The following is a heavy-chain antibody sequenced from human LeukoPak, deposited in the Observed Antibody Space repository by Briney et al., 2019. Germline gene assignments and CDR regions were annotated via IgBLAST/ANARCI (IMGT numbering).Heavy chain of an antibody. CDR2: INPSGGST. V-gene: IGHV1-46*01. CDR1: GYTFTSYY. Sequence: GASVNVSCKASGYTFTSYYMHWVRQAPGQGLEWMGVINPSGGSTSYAQKFQGRVTMTRDTSTSTVYMELSSLRSEDTAVYYCARVLQQLVRRGPFDYWGQGTLVTVSS. CDR3: ARVLQQLVRRGPFDY. D-gene: IGHD6-13*01. J-gene: IGHJ4*02.